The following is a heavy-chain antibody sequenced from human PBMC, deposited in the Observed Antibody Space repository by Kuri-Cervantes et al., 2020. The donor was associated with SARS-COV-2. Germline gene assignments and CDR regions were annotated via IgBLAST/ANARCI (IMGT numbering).Heavy chain of an antibody. Sequence: GGSLRLSCAASGFTFSGHWIHWVRQAPGKGLVWVSRINPDGSYTNNADSVKGRFTIPRDNAKNSLLLQMNSLRVEDTAVYYCARDWASGDYYYGMDVWGQGTTVTVSS. CDR1: GFTFSGHW. CDR3: ARDWASGDYYYGMDV. V-gene: IGHV3-74*01. J-gene: IGHJ6*02. D-gene: IGHD1-26*01. CDR2: INPDGSYT.